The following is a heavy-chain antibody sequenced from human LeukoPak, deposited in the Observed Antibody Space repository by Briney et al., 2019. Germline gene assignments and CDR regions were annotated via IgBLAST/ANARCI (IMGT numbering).Heavy chain of an antibody. Sequence: TPSETLSLTCSVSGGSISSDHWNWIRQTPGKGLEWIGCSYYSGRTYYNPSLKSRVTISVDMSKSQFSLRLTSVTAADTAVYYCARKNDFEIWGQGTLVTVSS. CDR3: ARKNDFEI. CDR2: SYYSGRT. CDR1: GGSISSDH. V-gene: IGHV4-59*01. J-gene: IGHJ3*02. D-gene: IGHD2/OR15-2a*01.